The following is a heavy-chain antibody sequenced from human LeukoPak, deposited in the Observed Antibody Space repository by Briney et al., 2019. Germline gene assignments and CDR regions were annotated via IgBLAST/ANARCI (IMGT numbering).Heavy chain of an antibody. J-gene: IGHJ4*02. Sequence: TSETLSLTCVVSGGSISSSNWWSWVRQPPEQGLEWIGEIYHSGSTNYNPSLKSRVTISVDKSKNQFSLKLSSVTAADTAVYYCARYDVGWYYFDYWGQGTLVTVSS. CDR1: GGSISSSNW. CDR2: IYHSGST. V-gene: IGHV4-4*02. D-gene: IGHD6-19*01. CDR3: ARYDVGWYYFDY.